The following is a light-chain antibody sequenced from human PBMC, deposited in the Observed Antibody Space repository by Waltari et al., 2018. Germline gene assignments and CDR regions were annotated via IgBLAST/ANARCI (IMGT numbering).Light chain of an antibody. CDR1: QSLVYSDGNIY. CDR2: KVP. J-gene: IGKJ2*03. Sequence: DVVMTQSPLSLPVTLGQPASISCRSSQSLVYSDGNIYLNWFQQRPGQSPRRLIYKVPRRDSGVPDRFSGSGSGTDFTLRISRVEAEDVGLYFCMQGTNWPQSFGQGTKLEIK. V-gene: IGKV2-30*01. CDR3: MQGTNWPQS.